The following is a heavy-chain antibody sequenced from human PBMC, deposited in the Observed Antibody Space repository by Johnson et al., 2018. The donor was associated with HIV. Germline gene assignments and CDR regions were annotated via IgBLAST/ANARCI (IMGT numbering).Heavy chain of an antibody. Sequence: QEKLVESGGGVVQPGRSLRLSCAASGFTFSSYGMHWVRQAPGKGLEWVAVISYDGSNKYYADSGKGRCTISRDNSKNTLYLQMNSLRAEDTAVYYFARVEWELELLGAFDIWGQGTMVTVSS. CDR1: GFTFSSYG. CDR3: ARVEWELELLGAFDI. J-gene: IGHJ3*02. V-gene: IGHV3-30*19. D-gene: IGHD1-7*01. CDR2: ISYDGSNK.